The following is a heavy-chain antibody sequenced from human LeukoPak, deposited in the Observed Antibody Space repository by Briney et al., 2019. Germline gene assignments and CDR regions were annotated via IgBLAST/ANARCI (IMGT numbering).Heavy chain of an antibody. V-gene: IGHV4-4*07. CDR1: GGSISSYY. J-gene: IGHJ5*02. CDR2: IYTSGST. CDR3: AREVSMVRGVTDWFDP. D-gene: IGHD3-10*01. Sequence: SETLSLTCTVSGGSISSYYWSWIRQPAGKGLEWIGRIYTSGSTNCNPSLKSRVTMSVDTSKNQFSLKLSSVTAADTAVYYCAREVSMVRGVTDWFDPWGQGTLVTVSS.